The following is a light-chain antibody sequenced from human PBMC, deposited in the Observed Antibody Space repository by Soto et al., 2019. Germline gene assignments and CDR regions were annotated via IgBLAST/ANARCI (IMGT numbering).Light chain of an antibody. CDR2: TAS. J-gene: IGKJ4*01. Sequence: DIQMTQSPSSLSASVGDRVTITCRASQNINSYLNWYQQKPGQSPRLLIYTASILQTGVPSGFSGSGSGTEFTLTISSLQAEDSATYYCQQTQSFPLTFGGGTKVEIK. V-gene: IGKV1-39*01. CDR1: QNINSY. CDR3: QQTQSFPLT.